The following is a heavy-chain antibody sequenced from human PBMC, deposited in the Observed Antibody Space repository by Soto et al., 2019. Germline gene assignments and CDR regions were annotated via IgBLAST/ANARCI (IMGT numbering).Heavy chain of an antibody. V-gene: IGHV3-33*01. J-gene: IGHJ5*02. D-gene: IGHD2-2*01. Sequence: GGSLRLSCAASGFTFSSYGMHWVRQAPGKGLEWVAVIWYDGSNKYYADSVKGRFTISRDNSKNTLYLQMNSLRAEDTAVYYCARDPGGRYCSSTSCYGNNWFDPWGQGTLVTVS. CDR2: IWYDGSNK. CDR3: ARDPGGRYCSSTSCYGNNWFDP. CDR1: GFTFSSYG.